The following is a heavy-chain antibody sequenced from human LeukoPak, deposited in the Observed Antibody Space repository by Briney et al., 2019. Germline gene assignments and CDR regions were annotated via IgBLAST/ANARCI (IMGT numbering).Heavy chain of an antibody. CDR1: GFTFDDYG. CDR3: ASLRYRFSSTSCYVAH. V-gene: IGHV3-20*04. CDR2: INWNGGST. J-gene: IGHJ4*02. D-gene: IGHD2-2*01. Sequence: PGGSLRLSCAASGFTFDDYGMNWVRQAPGKGLEWVSGINWNGGSTGYADSVKGRFTISRGNAKNSLYLQMNSLRAEDTALYYCASLRYRFSSTSCYVAHWGQGTLVTVSS.